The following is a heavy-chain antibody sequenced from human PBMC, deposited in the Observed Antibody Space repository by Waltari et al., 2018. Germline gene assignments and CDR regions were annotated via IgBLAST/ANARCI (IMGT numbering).Heavy chain of an antibody. D-gene: IGHD3-10*01. CDR3: ARAGGCDY. Sequence: EVQLVESGGDLVQPGGSLRLSCAASGFSFSDYYMNWVRQAPGKGLEWISFISGGSRTIYYADSVKGRFTISRDNANKLLYLQMNSLRDEDTAVYYCARAGGCDYWGQGTLVTVSS. J-gene: IGHJ4*02. CDR1: GFSFSDYY. V-gene: IGHV3-48*02. CDR2: ISGGSRTI.